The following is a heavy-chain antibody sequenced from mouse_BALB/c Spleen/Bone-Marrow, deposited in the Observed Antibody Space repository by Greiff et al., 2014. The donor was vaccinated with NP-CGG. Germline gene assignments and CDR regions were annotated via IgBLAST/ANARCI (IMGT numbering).Heavy chain of an antibody. Sequence: VQLQQSGPELVKPGASVKMSCTASGYNIKDTYMHWVKQRHEKGLEWIGWIDPENGNTKYDPKFQGKATITVDTSSNTACLPLGNLASEDAAVDCYASLGLFAYWGQGTLVTVSA. CDR1: GYNIKDTY. J-gene: IGHJ3*01. CDR2: IDPENGNT. D-gene: IGHD1-2*01. V-gene: IGHV14-3*02. CDR3: ASLGLFAY.